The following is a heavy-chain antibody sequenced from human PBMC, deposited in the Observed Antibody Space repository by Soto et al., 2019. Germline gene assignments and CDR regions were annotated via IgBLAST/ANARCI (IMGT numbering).Heavy chain of an antibody. CDR3: ARGSGSRFYYYYGMDV. CDR2: IYPGDSDT. CDR1: GYSFTSYW. V-gene: IGHV5-51*01. D-gene: IGHD3-10*01. J-gene: IGHJ6*02. Sequence: GESLKISCKGSGYSFTSYWIGWVRQMPGKGLEWMGIIYPGDSDTRCSPSFQGQVTISADKSISTAYLQWSSLKASDTAMYYCARGSGSRFYYYYGMDVWGQGTTVTVSS.